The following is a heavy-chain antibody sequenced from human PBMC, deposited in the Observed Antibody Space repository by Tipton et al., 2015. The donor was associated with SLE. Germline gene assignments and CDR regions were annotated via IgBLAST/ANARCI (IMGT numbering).Heavy chain of an antibody. CDR2: ISSSGSTI. CDR1: GFTFSSYE. CDR3: AREVAGLFAFDI. J-gene: IGHJ3*02. Sequence: SLRLSCAASGFTFSSYEMNWVRQAPGKGLEWLSYISSSGSTIYYADSVKGRFTISRDNAKNSLYLQMNSLRAEDTAVYFCAREVAGLFAFDIWGQGTMVTVSS. D-gene: IGHD6-19*01. V-gene: IGHV3-48*03.